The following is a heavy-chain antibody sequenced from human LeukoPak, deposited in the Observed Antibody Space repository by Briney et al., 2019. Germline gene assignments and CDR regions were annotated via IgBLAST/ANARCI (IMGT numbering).Heavy chain of an antibody. D-gene: IGHD2-15*01. J-gene: IGHJ4*02. CDR3: ARFRINRLDY. Sequence: SETLSLTCTVSGGSISSGSYHWSWIRQPAGTGLEWIGRIYTSGSTNYNPSLKSRVTISVDTSKNQFSLKLSSVTAADTAVYYCARFRINRLDYWGQGTLVTVSS. CDR1: GGSISSGSYH. V-gene: IGHV4-61*02. CDR2: IYTSGST.